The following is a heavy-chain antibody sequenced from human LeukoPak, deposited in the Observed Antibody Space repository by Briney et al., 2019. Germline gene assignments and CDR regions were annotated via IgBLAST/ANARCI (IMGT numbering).Heavy chain of an antibody. D-gene: IGHD3-3*01. V-gene: IGHV4-39*01. Sequence: PSETLSLTCTVSGGSISSSSYYWGWIRQPPGKGLEWIGSIYYSGSTCYNPSLKSRVTISVDTSKNQFSLKLSSVTAADTAVYYCARLPTYYDFWSGYSLADYWGQGTLVTVSS. CDR3: ARLPTYYDFWSGYSLADY. CDR1: GGSISSSSYY. J-gene: IGHJ4*02. CDR2: IYYSGST.